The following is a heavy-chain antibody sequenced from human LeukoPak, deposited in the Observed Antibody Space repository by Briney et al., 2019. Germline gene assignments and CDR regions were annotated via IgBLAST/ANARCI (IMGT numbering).Heavy chain of an antibody. Sequence: GGSLRLSCAASGFTFSSYAMSWVRQAPGKGLEWVSAISGSGGSTYYADSVKGRFTISRDNSKNTLYLQMNSLRAEDTAVYYYAKPTMEWLITPFDYWGQGTMVTVSS. CDR1: GFTFSSYA. CDR2: ISGSGGST. V-gene: IGHV3-23*01. CDR3: AKPTMEWLITPFDY. J-gene: IGHJ4*02. D-gene: IGHD3-3*01.